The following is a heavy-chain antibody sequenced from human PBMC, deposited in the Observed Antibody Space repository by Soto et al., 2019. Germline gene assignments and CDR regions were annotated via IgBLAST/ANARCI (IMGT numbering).Heavy chain of an antibody. V-gene: IGHV1-46*04. CDR3: ARGYGSGSYYAL. J-gene: IGHJ4*02. CDR2: INPGDGST. Sequence: QVRLVQSGAEVKKPGASVKVSCKASGYSFTSYYIHWVRQAPGEGLEWMGIINPGDGSTSYAQKLQGRCTMTRDTSTSTVYIELSSLRSDDTAVYSCARGYGSGSYYALWGQGTLVTVSS. CDR1: GYSFTSYY. D-gene: IGHD3-10*01.